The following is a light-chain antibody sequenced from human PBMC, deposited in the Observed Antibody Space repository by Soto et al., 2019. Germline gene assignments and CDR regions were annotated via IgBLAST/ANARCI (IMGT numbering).Light chain of an antibody. J-gene: IGKJ4*01. CDR1: QSLLHSNGYSF. V-gene: IGKV2-28*01. Sequence: DIVMTQSPLSLPVIPGEPASISCRSSQSLLHSNGYSFLDWYLQRPGQSPQLLIYLGSNRASGVPDRFSVSGSGTDFTLKISRVEAEDVGVFYCLQALQAPFSGGTKVEIK. CDR2: LGS. CDR3: LQALQAP.